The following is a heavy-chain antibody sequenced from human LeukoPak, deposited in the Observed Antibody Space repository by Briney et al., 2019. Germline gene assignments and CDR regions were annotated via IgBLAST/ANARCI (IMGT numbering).Heavy chain of an antibody. CDR1: GGSISSYY. V-gene: IGHV4-4*09. CDR3: ARHGSVHSPLNV. J-gene: IGHJ6*04. D-gene: IGHD1-26*01. Sequence: SETLSLTCTVSGGSISSYYWSWVRQPPGKGLEWIGYIFTSGSTNYNTSLRSRVTISVDPSKNQFSLTLTSVTAADTAVYYCARHGSVHSPLNVWGKGTTVTVSS. CDR2: IFTSGST.